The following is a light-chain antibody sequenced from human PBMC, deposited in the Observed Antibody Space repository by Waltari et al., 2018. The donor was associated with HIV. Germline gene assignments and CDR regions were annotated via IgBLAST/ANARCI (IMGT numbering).Light chain of an antibody. Sequence: QSVLTQPPSTSGTPGQRVTISCSGRCSDIRNNLVYWYQLVPGATPKLLIYRKEQRPSVVPDRTPGSKSGTSATLIVSGRRPDDEGVYYCSTWDGNVGSYLFGGGTKLTVL. CDR1: CSDIRNNL. J-gene: IGLJ3*02. CDR2: RKE. V-gene: IGLV1-47*01. CDR3: STWDGNVGSYL.